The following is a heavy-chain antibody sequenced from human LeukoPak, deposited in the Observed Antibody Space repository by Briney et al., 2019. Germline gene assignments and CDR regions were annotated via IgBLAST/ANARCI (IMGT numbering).Heavy chain of an antibody. CDR1: GYTFTSYY. Sequence: ASVKLSCKASGYTFTSYYMHWVRQAPGQGLEWMGIINPSGGSTSYAQKFQGRVTMTRDTSTSTVYMELSSLRSEDTAVYYCARSDRKEGAFDIWGQGTMVTVSS. V-gene: IGHV1-46*01. CDR3: ARSDRKEGAFDI. CDR2: INPSGGST. D-gene: IGHD1-14*01. J-gene: IGHJ3*02.